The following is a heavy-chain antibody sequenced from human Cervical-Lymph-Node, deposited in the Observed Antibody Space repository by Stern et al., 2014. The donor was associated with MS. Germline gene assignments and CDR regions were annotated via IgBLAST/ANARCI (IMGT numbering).Heavy chain of an antibody. CDR3: ARDSRHYDASYYFDS. J-gene: IGHJ4*02. D-gene: IGHD3-16*01. Sequence: VQLVESGAEVKKPGSSVKVSCKASGGTFSSYAINWVRQAPGQGPECMGRIIPIFGTANYAQKFQGRVTITADESTSTAYMELSSLRSEDTAVYYCARDSRHYDASYYFDSWGQGTLVTVSS. CDR2: IIPIFGTA. V-gene: IGHV1-69*18. CDR1: GGTFSSYA.